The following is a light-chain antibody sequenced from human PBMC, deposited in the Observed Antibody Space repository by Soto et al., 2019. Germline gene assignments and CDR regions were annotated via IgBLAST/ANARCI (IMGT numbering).Light chain of an antibody. CDR3: QQYRGSPGT. CDR2: GAS. V-gene: IGKV3-20*01. J-gene: IGKJ1*01. CDR1: QSVSSSY. Sequence: EIVLTQSPGTLSLSPGERATLSCRASQSVSSSYLAWYQQKPGQAPRLLIYGASRRATGIPERFRGSGSGENFTPHISRLEPEDFAVYYCQQYRGSPGTFGQGTKVEIK.